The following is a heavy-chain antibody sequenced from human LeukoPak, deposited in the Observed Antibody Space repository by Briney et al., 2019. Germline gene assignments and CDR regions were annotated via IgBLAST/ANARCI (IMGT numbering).Heavy chain of an antibody. J-gene: IGHJ5*01. D-gene: IGHD6-6*01. CDR1: GFTFSGSA. Sequence: GGSLRLSCSVSGFTFSGSAMTWVRQAPGKGLEWVSSISRNSVATYYADSVKGRFTISRDNSKNTLFLQMTSLKGEDMAVYYCAKHREFSSDWFESWGQGTLVTVS. CDR2: ISRNSVAT. CDR3: AKHREFSSDWFES. V-gene: IGHV3-23*01.